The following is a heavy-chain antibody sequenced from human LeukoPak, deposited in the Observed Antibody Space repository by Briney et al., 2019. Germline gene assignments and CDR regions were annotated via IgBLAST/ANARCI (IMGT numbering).Heavy chain of an antibody. D-gene: IGHD3-10*01. Sequence: ASVKVSCKASGYTFTGYYMHWVRQAPGQGLEWMGWINPNRGGTNYAQKFQRRVTMTRGTTISTGYSELRRIRADDTAVYFCAKRGVVIRGILVIGYHQEAYHYDFWGQGVLVTVSS. CDR3: AKRGVVIRGILVIGYHQEAYHYDF. V-gene: IGHV1-2*02. CDR1: GYTFTGYY. J-gene: IGHJ4*02. CDR2: INPNRGGT.